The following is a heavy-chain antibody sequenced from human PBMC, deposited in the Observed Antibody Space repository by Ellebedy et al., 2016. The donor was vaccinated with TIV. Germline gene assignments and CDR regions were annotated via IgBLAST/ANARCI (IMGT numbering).Heavy chain of an antibody. D-gene: IGHD1-14*01. V-gene: IGHV3-74*01. Sequence: PGGSLRLSCVASGFTFRSSEMNWVRQAPGQGLVWVSRIKSDGSSTSYADSVKGRFTISRDNAKNTLFLQMNSLRPEDTAVYYCAYMHNRSLGPYGMDVWGQGTTVTVSS. CDR1: GFTFRSSE. CDR3: AYMHNRSLGPYGMDV. CDR2: IKSDGSST. J-gene: IGHJ6*02.